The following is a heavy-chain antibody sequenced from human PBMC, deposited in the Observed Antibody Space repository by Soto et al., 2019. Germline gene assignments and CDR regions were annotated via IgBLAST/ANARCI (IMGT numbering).Heavy chain of an antibody. J-gene: IGHJ6*02. CDR3: ARVGTMVRGATDYYYGMDV. D-gene: IGHD3-10*01. CDR1: GGSISSYY. V-gene: IGHV4-4*07. Sequence: SETLSLTCTVSGGSISSYYWSWIRQPAGKGLEWIGRIYTSGSTNYNPSLKSRVTMSVDTSKNQFSLKLSSVTAADPAVYYCARVGTMVRGATDYYYGMDVWGQGTTVTVSS. CDR2: IYTSGST.